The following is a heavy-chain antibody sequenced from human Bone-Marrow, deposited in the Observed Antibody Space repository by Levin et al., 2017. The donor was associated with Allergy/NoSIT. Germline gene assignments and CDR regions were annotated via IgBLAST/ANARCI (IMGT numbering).Heavy chain of an antibody. D-gene: IGHD1-7*01. CDR3: ATAGNYRFDN. V-gene: IGHV3-74*01. CDR2: MNGCGTTI. CDR1: GFTFSTFW. Sequence: GGSLRLSCAASGFTFSTFWMHWVRQDPGKGLMWVSRMNGCGTTIDYADSVKGRFTMSRDNAKNTLYLQINSLRSEDTAIYFCATAGNYRFDNWGQGTLVSVSS. J-gene: IGHJ4*02.